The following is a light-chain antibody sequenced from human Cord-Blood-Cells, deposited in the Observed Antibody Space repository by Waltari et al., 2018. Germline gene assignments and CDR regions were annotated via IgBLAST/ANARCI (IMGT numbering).Light chain of an antibody. CDR3: QQIYGVPYT. V-gene: IGKV1-39*01. CDR1: QSIRKD. CDR2: AAS. J-gene: IGKJ2*01. Sequence: DIQITQSPSSLSASVGDRVTITCRASQSIRKDLNWYQQKPGQAPTLMIYAASTLQLGVPSRFSDSGSGTDFTLTISRLQPEDFASYSCQQIYGVPYTFGQGTKLEIK.